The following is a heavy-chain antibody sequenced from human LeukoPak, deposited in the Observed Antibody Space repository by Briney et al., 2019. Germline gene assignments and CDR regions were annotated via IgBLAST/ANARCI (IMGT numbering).Heavy chain of an antibody. J-gene: IGHJ6*02. CDR3: ARDSVYFYGLGRPGNVMDV. CDR1: GDSSSSGDYF. D-gene: IGHD3-10*01. Sequence: PSETLSLTCTVSGDSSSSGDYFWNWIRQPPGKGLEWIGYIYYSGSTNYNPSLESRVTISVDTSKNQFSLKLSSVTAADTAVYYCARDSVYFYGLGRPGNVMDVWGQGTTVTVSS. V-gene: IGHV4-30-4*08. CDR2: IYYSGST.